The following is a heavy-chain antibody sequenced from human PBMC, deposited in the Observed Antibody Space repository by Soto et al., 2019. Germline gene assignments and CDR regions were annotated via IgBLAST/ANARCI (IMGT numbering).Heavy chain of an antibody. Sequence: EVQLVESGGGLVQPGRSLRLSCAASGFTFDDYAMHWVRQAPGKGLEWVSGISWDSGSIGYADSVKGRFTISRDNAKNSLYLQMNSLRAEDTALYYCAKDISPPQYSGSCYGYAGIDAFDIWGQGTMVTVSS. CDR2: ISWDSGSI. D-gene: IGHD6-13*01. V-gene: IGHV3-9*01. CDR1: GFTFDDYA. CDR3: AKDISPPQYSGSCYGYAGIDAFDI. J-gene: IGHJ3*02.